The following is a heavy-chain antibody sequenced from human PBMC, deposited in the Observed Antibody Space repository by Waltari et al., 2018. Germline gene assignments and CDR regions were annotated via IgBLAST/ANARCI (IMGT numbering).Heavy chain of an antibody. CDR2: IYSGGST. D-gene: IGHD2-21*01. Sequence: EVQLLESGGGLVQPGGSLRLSCAASGFTFSSYAMSWVRQAPGKGLEWVSVIYSGGSTYYADSVKGQFTISRDNSKNTLYLQMNSLRAEDTAVYYCAKDLNCGGDCYYFDYWGQGTLVTVSS. J-gene: IGHJ4*02. CDR3: AKDLNCGGDCYYFDY. V-gene: IGHV3-23*03. CDR1: GFTFSSYA.